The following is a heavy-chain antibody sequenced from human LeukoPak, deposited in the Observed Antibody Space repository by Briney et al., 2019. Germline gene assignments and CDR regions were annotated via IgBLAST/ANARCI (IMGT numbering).Heavy chain of an antibody. CDR1: GFTFTNYV. J-gene: IGHJ5*02. Sequence: GGSLRLSCAASGFTFTNYVLTWVRQAPGKGLEWVSSISGSAGTTYYVDSVKGRFTISRDTSKNTLFLQMNSLRAEDTAIYYCAIYSGSGTWFDPWGQGTLVTVSS. V-gene: IGHV3-23*01. D-gene: IGHD3-10*01. CDR2: ISGSAGTT. CDR3: AIYSGSGTWFDP.